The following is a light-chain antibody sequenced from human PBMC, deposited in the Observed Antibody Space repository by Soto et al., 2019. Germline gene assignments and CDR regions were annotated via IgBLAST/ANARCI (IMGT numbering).Light chain of an antibody. V-gene: IGLV2-14*03. Sequence: ALTQPASVSGSPGQSITISCTGTSSDVGGYNFVSWYQQHPGKAPKLMIYDVTNRPSGVSNRFSGSKSGNTASLTISGLQAEDEAHYYCSSYTSTNTQLFGGGTKLTVL. CDR2: DVT. J-gene: IGLJ2*01. CDR3: SSYTSTNTQL. CDR1: SSDVGGYNF.